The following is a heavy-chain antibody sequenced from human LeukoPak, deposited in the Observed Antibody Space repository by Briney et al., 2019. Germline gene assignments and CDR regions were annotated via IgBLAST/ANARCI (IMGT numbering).Heavy chain of an antibody. CDR1: GYTFTGYY. Sequence: GASVKVSCKASGYTFTGYYMHWVRQAPGQGLEWMGWINPNSGGTNYAQKFQGRVTMTRDTSISTAYMELSRLRSDDTAVYYCAREGLDIVATMVDYWGQGTLVTVSS. J-gene: IGHJ4*02. CDR2: INPNSGGT. V-gene: IGHV1-2*02. CDR3: AREGLDIVATMVDY. D-gene: IGHD5-12*01.